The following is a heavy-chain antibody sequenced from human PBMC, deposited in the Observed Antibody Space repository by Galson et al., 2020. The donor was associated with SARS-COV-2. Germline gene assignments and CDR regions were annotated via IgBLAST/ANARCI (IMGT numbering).Heavy chain of an antibody. J-gene: IGHJ5*01. Sequence: SETLSLTCTVSGGSISNYYWSWIRQPAGRGLEWIGRIYTSGSTNYNPSLKSRVTMSVDTSKYQFSLKLSSGTAADTAVYYCARTPLYCSATGCYFDSWGQGTLVTVSS. CDR1: GGSISNYY. CDR3: ARTPLYCSATGCYFDS. V-gene: IGHV4-4*07. D-gene: IGHD2-2*01. CDR2: IYTSGST.